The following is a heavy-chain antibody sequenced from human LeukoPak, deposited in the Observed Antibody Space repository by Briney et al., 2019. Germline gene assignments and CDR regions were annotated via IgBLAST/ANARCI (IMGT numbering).Heavy chain of an antibody. D-gene: IGHD6-13*01. CDR2: IYHSGST. CDR3: ATEGVDEAAAGKGDY. Sequence: PSETLSLTCTVSGGSISSGGYYWSWIRQPPGKGLEWIGYIYHSGSTYYNPSLKSRVTISVDRSKNQFSLKLSSVTAADTAVCYCATEGVDEAAAGKGDYWGQGTLVTVSS. CDR1: GGSISSGGYY. J-gene: IGHJ4*02. V-gene: IGHV4-30-2*01.